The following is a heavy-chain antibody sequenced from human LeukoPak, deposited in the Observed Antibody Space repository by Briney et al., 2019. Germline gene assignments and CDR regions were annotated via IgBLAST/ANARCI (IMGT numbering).Heavy chain of an antibody. V-gene: IGHV3-30-3*01. D-gene: IGHD3-10*01. J-gene: IGHJ5*02. Sequence: GGSLRLSCAASGFTFSSYAMHWVRQAPGKGLEWVAVISYDGSNKYYADSVKGRFTISRDNSKNTLYLQMNSLRAEDTAVYYCARTLPVMVRGVASGNWFDPWGQGTLVTVSS. CDR3: ARTLPVMVRGVASGNWFDP. CDR2: ISYDGSNK. CDR1: GFTFSSYA.